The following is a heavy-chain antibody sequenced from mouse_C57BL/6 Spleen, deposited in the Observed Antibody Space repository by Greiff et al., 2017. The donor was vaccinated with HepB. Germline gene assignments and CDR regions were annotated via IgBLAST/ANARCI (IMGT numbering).Heavy chain of an antibody. V-gene: IGHV5-6*01. D-gene: IGHD2-5*01. J-gene: IGHJ3*01. CDR2: ISSGGSYT. CDR1: GFSFSSYG. CDR3: ARNYYSKGFAY. Sequence: EVKLVESGGDLLKPGGSLKLSCAASGFSFSSYGMSWVRQTPDKRLEWVATISSGGSYTYYPDSMKGRFTISRDNAKNTLYLQMSSLKSEDTAMYYCARNYYSKGFAYWGQGTLVTVSA.